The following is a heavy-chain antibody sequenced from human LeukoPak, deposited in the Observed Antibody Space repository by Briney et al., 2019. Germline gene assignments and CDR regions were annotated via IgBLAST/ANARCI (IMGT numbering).Heavy chain of an antibody. J-gene: IGHJ3*02. V-gene: IGHV3-21*01. CDR1: GFTLKSYS. CDR3: ARDANYYGSRAFDI. Sequence: PGGSLRLSCAGSGFTLKSYSLSWVRQAPGKGLEWVSSISSTSAYIYYADSVKGRFTSSRDNDENSVYLQMNNLRAEDTAVYYCARDANYYGSRAFDIWGLGTMVTVSS. CDR2: ISSTSAYI. D-gene: IGHD3-10*01.